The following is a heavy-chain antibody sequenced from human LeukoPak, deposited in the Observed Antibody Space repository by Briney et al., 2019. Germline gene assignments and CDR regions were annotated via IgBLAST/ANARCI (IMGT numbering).Heavy chain of an antibody. Sequence: GGSLRLSCAASGFTFSSYSMNWVRQAPGKGLEWVSSISGSSSYIYYADSVKGRFTISRDNAKNSLYLQMNSLRAEDTAVYYCARSQFGGYYYYYMDVWGKGTTVTVSS. J-gene: IGHJ6*03. CDR1: GFTFSSYS. V-gene: IGHV3-21*01. CDR3: ARSQFGGYYYYYMDV. CDR2: ISGSSSYI. D-gene: IGHD3-10*01.